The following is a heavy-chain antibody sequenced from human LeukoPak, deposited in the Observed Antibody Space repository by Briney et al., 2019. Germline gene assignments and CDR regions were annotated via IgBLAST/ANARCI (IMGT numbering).Heavy chain of an antibody. J-gene: IGHJ4*02. D-gene: IGHD2-2*01. CDR1: GFTFSSHA. Sequence: PGGSLRLSCAASGFTFSSHALSWVRQAPGKGLEWVSSLSGSGYNTYYADSVKGGFTISRDNSKNTVYLQMNSLRAEDTAVYYCAKDPYGTRYFDYWGQGTLVTVSS. CDR3: AKDPYGTRYFDY. CDR2: LSGSGYNT. V-gene: IGHV3-23*01.